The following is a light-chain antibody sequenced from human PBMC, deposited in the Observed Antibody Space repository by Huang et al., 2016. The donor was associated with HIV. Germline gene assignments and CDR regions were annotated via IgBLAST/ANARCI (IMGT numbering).Light chain of an antibody. J-gene: IGKJ4*01. CDR3: QQRVNGLT. CDR1: QNINTH. CDR2: DAS. V-gene: IGKV3-11*01. Sequence: EIVLTQSPATLSFFPGPRVGLSCRASQNINTHLAWYQQRPGQPPRLLIYDASSRGPGVAARFSGSGSGTDFTLTISSLESEDFATYYCQQRVNGLTFGGGTKV.